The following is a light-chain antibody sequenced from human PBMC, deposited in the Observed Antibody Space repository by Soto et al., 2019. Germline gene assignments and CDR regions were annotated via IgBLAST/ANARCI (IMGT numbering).Light chain of an antibody. V-gene: IGKV3-20*01. CDR3: EQYGSSPS. CDR1: QSVSSSY. Sequence: EIVLTQSPGTLSLSPGERATLSCRASQSVSSSYLAWCQQKPGQAPRLLIYGASSRATGIPDRFSGSGSGTDFTLTISRLEPEDCAVYYCEQYGSSPSCGQETRLEIK. CDR2: GAS. J-gene: IGKJ5*01.